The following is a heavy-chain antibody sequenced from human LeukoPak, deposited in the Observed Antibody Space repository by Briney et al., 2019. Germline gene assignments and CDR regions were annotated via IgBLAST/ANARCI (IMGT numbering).Heavy chain of an antibody. V-gene: IGHV3-30*18. D-gene: IGHD2-2*02. Sequence: GGSLRLSCAASGFTFSYHSMNWVRQAPGKGLEWVAVISYDGSNKYYADSVKGRFTISRDNSKNTLYLQMNSLRAEDTAVYYCAKSGAAIKEGYFQHWGQGTLVTVSS. J-gene: IGHJ1*01. CDR2: ISYDGSNK. CDR1: GFTFSYHS. CDR3: AKSGAAIKEGYFQH.